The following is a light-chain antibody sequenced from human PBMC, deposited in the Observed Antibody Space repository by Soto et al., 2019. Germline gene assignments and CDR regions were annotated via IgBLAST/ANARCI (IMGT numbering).Light chain of an antibody. CDR1: RSLVYSDGNTS. J-gene: IGKJ1*01. Sequence: DVVMTQSPLSLPVTLGQPASISCRSSRSLVYSDGNTSLKWFQQRPGQSPRRLIFEVSNRDSGVPDRFCGSASGTDFTLKISRAEAEDVGVYYCMQGTHWPRTFGQGTKVETK. CDR2: EVS. CDR3: MQGTHWPRT. V-gene: IGKV2-30*01.